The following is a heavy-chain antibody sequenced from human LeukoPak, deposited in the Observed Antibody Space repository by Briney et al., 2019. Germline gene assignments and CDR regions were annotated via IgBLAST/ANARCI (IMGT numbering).Heavy chain of an antibody. J-gene: IGHJ4*02. CDR2: IKQDGSEK. Sequence: GGSLRLSCVVSGFTFSSYWMSWVRQAPGKGLEWVANIKQDGSEKYYVDSVKGRFTISRDNAKNSLYLQMNSLRDEDTAVYYCARERFCTDGLCYSYFDHWGQGTLVTVSS. V-gene: IGHV3-7*01. CDR3: ARERFCTDGLCYSYFDH. D-gene: IGHD2-8*01. CDR1: GFTFSSYW.